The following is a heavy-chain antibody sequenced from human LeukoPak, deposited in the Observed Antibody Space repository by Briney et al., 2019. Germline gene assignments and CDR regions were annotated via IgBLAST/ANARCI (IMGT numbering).Heavy chain of an antibody. D-gene: IGHD3-22*01. Sequence: GGSLRLSCAASGFTFSSYSMNWVSQAPGKGLEWVSYISSSSSTIYYADSVKGRFTISRDNAKNSLYLQMNSLRAEDTAVYYCARVGYYDSRGMDVWGQGTTVTVSS. J-gene: IGHJ6*02. V-gene: IGHV3-48*01. CDR2: ISSSSSTI. CDR3: ARVGYYDSRGMDV. CDR1: GFTFSSYS.